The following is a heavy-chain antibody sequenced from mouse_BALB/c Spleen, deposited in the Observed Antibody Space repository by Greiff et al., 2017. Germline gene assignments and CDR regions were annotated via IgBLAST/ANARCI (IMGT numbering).Heavy chain of an antibody. CDR3: TRYGYDY. CDR2: IDPSDSYT. J-gene: IGHJ2*01. D-gene: IGHD2-2*01. V-gene: IGHV1S127*01. Sequence: QVQLQQPGAELVKPGASVKMSCKASGYTFTSYWMHRVKQRPGQGLEWIGVIDPSDSYTSYNQKFKGKATLTVDTSSSTAYMQLSSLTSEDSAVYYCTRYGYDYWGQGTTLTVSS. CDR1: GYTFTSYW.